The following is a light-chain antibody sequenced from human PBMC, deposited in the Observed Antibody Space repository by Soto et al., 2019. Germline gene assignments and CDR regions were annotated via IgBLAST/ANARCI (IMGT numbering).Light chain of an antibody. Sequence: QSVLTQPASVSGSPGQSITISCTGTSSDVGGYNYVSWYQQHPGKAPKLMIYEVSNRPSGVSNRFSGSKSGNTASLTISWLQAEDEADYYCSSYTSSSTLVLFGGGTQLTVL. CDR1: SSDVGGYNY. CDR3: SSYTSSSTLVL. V-gene: IGLV2-14*01. J-gene: IGLJ7*01. CDR2: EVS.